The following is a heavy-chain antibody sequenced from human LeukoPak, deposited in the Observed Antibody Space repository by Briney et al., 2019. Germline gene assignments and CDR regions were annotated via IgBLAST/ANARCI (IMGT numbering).Heavy chain of an antibody. CDR3: AKDILAAGLFFDY. J-gene: IGHJ4*02. V-gene: IGHV3-11*01. Sequence: SYISPTGGALYYADSVKGRFAISRDNGQNSLFLQMNGLRAEDTALYYCAKDILAAGLFFDYWGQGTLVTVSS. CDR2: ISPTGGAL. D-gene: IGHD6-13*01.